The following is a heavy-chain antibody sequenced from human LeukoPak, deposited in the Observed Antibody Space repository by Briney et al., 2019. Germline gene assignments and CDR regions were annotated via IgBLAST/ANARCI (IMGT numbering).Heavy chain of an antibody. V-gene: IGHV1-2*02. CDR3: ARGPIGSSSSRNNWFDP. D-gene: IGHD6-6*01. J-gene: IGHJ5*02. Sequence: GASVKVSCKASGYTFTGYYMHWVRQAPGQGLEWMGWINPNSGGTNYAQKFQGRVTMTRDTSISTAYMELSRLRSDDTAVYYCARGPIGSSSSRNNWFDPWGQGTLVTVSS. CDR1: GYTFTGYY. CDR2: INPNSGGT.